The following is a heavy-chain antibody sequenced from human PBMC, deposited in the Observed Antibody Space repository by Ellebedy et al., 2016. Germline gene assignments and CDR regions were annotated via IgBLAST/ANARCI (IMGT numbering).Heavy chain of an antibody. J-gene: IGHJ4*02. CDR3: ATTSDDFWSGYYDY. Sequence: GESLKISCAASGFTFSNAWMNWVRQAPGKGLEWVSYISNSGTTIYYADSVKGRFIISRDNTKNSLYLQMNSLRAEGTAAYYCATTSDDFWSGYYDYWGQGTLVTVSS. CDR1: GFTFSNAW. D-gene: IGHD3-3*01. CDR2: ISNSGTTI. V-gene: IGHV3-48*04.